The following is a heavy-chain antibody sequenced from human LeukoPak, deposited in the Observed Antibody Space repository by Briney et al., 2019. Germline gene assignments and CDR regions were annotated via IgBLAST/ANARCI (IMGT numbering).Heavy chain of an antibody. Sequence: PSETLSLTCTVSGGSISSYYWSWIRQPPGKGLEWIGYIYYSGSTSYNPSLKSRVTISVDTSKNQFSLKLSSVTAADTAVYYCARAINCSGGSCYSYYYYMDVWGKGTTVTVSS. D-gene: IGHD2-15*01. CDR1: GGSISSYY. CDR2: IYYSGST. J-gene: IGHJ6*03. V-gene: IGHV4-59*01. CDR3: ARAINCSGGSCYSYYYYMDV.